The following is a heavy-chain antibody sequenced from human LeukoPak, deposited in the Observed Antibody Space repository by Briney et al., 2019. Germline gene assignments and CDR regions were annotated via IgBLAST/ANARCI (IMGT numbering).Heavy chain of an antibody. CDR2: ISGSGGST. D-gene: IGHD1-26*01. J-gene: IGHJ4*02. V-gene: IGHV3-23*01. Sequence: PGGSLRLSCAASGFTFSSYAMSWVRQAPGKGLEWVSAISGSGGSTYYADSVKGRFTISRDYSKNTLYLQMNSLRAEDTAVYYCAKDPSGSYPTYYFDDWGQGTLVTVSS. CDR1: GFTFSSYA. CDR3: AKDPSGSYPTYYFDD.